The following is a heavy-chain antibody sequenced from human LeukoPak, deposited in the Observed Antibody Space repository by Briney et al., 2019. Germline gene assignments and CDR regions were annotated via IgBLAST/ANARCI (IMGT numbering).Heavy chain of an antibody. J-gene: IGHJ4*02. Sequence: SETLSLTCTVSGYSISSGYYWGWIRPPPGKGLEWIGSIYDSGSAYYNPSLQSRVTISVDTSKNQFSLKLSSVTAADTAVYYCARVVYDFWSGRPYYFDYWGQGTLVTVSS. D-gene: IGHD3-3*01. CDR3: ARVVYDFWSGRPYYFDY. CDR2: IYDSGSA. CDR1: GYSISSGYY. V-gene: IGHV4-38-2*02.